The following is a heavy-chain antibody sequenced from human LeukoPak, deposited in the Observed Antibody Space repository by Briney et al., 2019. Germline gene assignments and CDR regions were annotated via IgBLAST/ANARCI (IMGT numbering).Heavy chain of an antibody. D-gene: IGHD3-3*01. Sequence: SETLSLTCTVSGGSISSSSYYWGWIRQPPGKGLEWIGSIYYSGSTYYNPSLKSRVTISVDTSKNQFSLKLSSVTAADTAVYYCAKALEWLQGAFDIWGQGTMVTVSS. CDR2: IYYSGST. CDR3: AKALEWLQGAFDI. V-gene: IGHV4-39*07. J-gene: IGHJ3*02. CDR1: GGSISSSSYY.